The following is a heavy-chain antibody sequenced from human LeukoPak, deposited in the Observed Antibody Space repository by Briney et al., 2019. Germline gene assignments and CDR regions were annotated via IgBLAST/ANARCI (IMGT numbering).Heavy chain of an antibody. J-gene: IGHJ4*02. CDR2: IYYSGST. CDR1: GGSISSGGYS. V-gene: IGHV4-30-4*07. CDR3: ARISDSGSYY. Sequence: PSQTLSLTCAVSGGSISSGGYSWSWIRQPPGKGLEWIGYIYYSGSTNYNPSHKSRVTISVDTSKNQFSLKLSSVTAADTAVYYCARISDSGSYYWDQGTLVTVPS. D-gene: IGHD1-26*01.